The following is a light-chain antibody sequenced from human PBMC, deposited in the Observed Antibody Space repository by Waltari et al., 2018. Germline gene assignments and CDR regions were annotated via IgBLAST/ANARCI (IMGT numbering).Light chain of an antibody. CDR1: QSVSSY. V-gene: IGKV3-11*01. Sequence: EIVLTQSPATLSLSPGERATLSCRASQSVSSYLAWYQQKTGQAPRLLIYDASNGATGIPARFSGSGSGTDFTLTISSLEPEDFAVYYCQQRSNWRYTFGQGTKLEIK. CDR2: DAS. J-gene: IGKJ2*01. CDR3: QQRSNWRYT.